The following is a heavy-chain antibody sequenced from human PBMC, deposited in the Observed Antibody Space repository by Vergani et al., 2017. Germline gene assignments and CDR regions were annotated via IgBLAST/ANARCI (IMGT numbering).Heavy chain of an antibody. CDR2: INPNSGGT. Sequence: QVKLVQSGAEVKKPGASVKVSCKASGYTFTGYYMHWVRQAPGQGLEWMGWINPNSGGTNYAQKFQGRVTMTRDTSISTAYMELSRLGSDDTAVYYCAREYPLYITRRPWYFDRWGRGTLVTVSS. D-gene: IGHD2-2*02. CDR1: GYTFTGYY. J-gene: IGHJ2*01. V-gene: IGHV1-2*02. CDR3: AREYPLYITRRPWYFDR.